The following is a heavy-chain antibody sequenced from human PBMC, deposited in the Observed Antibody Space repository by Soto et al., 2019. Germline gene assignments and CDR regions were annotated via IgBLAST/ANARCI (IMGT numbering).Heavy chain of an antibody. J-gene: IGHJ6*02. Sequence: GSLKISCKGSGYSFTSYWISWVRQMPGKGLEWMGRIDPSDSYTNYSPSFQGHVTISADKSISTAYLQWSSLKASDTAMYYCASYRPYSSSSDRRVDYYYGMDVWGQGTTVTVSS. D-gene: IGHD6-6*01. CDR1: GYSFTSYW. CDR3: ASYRPYSSSSDRRVDYYYGMDV. CDR2: IDPSDSYT. V-gene: IGHV5-10-1*01.